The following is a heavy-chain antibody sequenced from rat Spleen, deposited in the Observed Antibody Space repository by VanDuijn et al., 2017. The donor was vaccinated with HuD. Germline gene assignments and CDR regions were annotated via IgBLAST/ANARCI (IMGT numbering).Heavy chain of an antibody. V-gene: IGHV5-17*01. J-gene: IGHJ1*01. D-gene: IGHD3-4*01. CDR3: ARHPQLGTFWYFDF. Sequence: EVQLVESGGGLVQPGRSLKFSCAASGFTFSDYAMAWVRQAPKKGLEWVATILYDDNNIFYRASVKGRFTISRDNEKSTLYLQMDSLRSEDTATYYCARHPQLGTFWYFDFWGPGTMVTVSS. CDR2: ILYDDNNI. CDR1: GFTFSDYA.